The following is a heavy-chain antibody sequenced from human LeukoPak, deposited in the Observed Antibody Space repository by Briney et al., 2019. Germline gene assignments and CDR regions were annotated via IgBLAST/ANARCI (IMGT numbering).Heavy chain of an antibody. D-gene: IGHD3-10*02. V-gene: IGHV3-48*03. CDR3: ARGFVRGVHSRDY. CDR2: ISSSGSTI. J-gene: IGHJ4*02. Sequence: QPGGSLRLSCAASGFTFSSYEMNWVRQAPGKGLEWVSYISSSGSTIYYADSVKGRFTISRDNAKNSLYLQMNSLRAEDTAVYYCARGFVRGVHSRDYWGQGTLVTVSS. CDR1: GFTFSSYE.